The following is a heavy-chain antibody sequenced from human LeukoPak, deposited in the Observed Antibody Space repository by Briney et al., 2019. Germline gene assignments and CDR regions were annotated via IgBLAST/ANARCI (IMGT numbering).Heavy chain of an antibody. Sequence: GSLRLSCAASGFTFSSYWMHWVRQAPGKGLVWVSRINTDGSSTSYADSVKGRLTISRDNAKNTLYLQMNSLRAEDTAVYYCARVSGYCSSTSCPHPFDYWGQGTLVTVSS. CDR3: ARVSGYCSSTSCPHPFDY. CDR1: GFTFSSYW. J-gene: IGHJ4*02. V-gene: IGHV3-74*01. CDR2: INTDGSST. D-gene: IGHD2-2*01.